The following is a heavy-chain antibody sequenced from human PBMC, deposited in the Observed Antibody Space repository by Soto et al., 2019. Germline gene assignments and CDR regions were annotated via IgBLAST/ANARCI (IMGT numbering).Heavy chain of an antibody. V-gene: IGHV4-39*01. CDR3: ARLGSSSWHPTPDY. CDR1: GGSISSSSYY. D-gene: IGHD6-13*01. J-gene: IGHJ4*02. CDR2: IYYSGST. Sequence: TETLSLTCTVSGGSISSSSYYWGWIRQPPGKGLEWIGSIYYSGSTYYNPSLKSRVTISVDTSKNQFSLKLSSVTAADTAVYYCARLGSSSWHPTPDYWGQGTLVTVSS.